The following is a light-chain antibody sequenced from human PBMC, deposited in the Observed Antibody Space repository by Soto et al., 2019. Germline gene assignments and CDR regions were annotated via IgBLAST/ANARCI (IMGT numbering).Light chain of an antibody. CDR1: QGISSA. V-gene: IGKV1-13*02. J-gene: IGKJ4*01. Sequence: AIQLTQSPSSLSASVGDRVTITCRASQGISSALAWYQHKPGKSPKLLIYDASSLESGVPSRFSGSGSGTDFTLTISSLQPEDCATFYCQQFNSYPLTFGGGTKVEIK. CDR3: QQFNSYPLT. CDR2: DAS.